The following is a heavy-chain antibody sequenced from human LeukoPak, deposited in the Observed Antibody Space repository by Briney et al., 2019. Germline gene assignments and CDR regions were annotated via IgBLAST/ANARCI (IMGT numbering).Heavy chain of an antibody. D-gene: IGHD6-19*01. CDR2: INTDGSTT. Sequence: GGSLRLSCAASGFTFRNYWMHWVRQAPGKGLVWVSRINTDGSTTTYADSVKGRFTISRDNAKNTLYLQMNSLIVEDTAVYFCARAYSGSGLDSWGQGTLVTVSS. CDR1: GFTFRNYW. J-gene: IGHJ5*01. V-gene: IGHV3-74*03. CDR3: ARAYSGSGLDS.